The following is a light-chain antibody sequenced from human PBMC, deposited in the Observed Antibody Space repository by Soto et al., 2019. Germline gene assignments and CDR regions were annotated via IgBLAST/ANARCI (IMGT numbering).Light chain of an antibody. J-gene: IGKJ3*01. CDR2: YAS. CDR1: ESVHSN. V-gene: IGKV3-15*01. Sequence: EVVMTQSPATLSVSPGERDTLSCRASESVHSNLAWYQQKPGQGPSLLIYYASTRVTGVPDRFSGSGSGTEFTLTISSLQSEDFGVYYCQHYSNWPPTFGPGTKVEIK. CDR3: QHYSNWPPT.